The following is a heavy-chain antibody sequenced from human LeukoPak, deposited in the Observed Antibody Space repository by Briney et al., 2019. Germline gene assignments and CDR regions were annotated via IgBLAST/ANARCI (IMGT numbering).Heavy chain of an antibody. CDR2: IWYDGSNK. V-gene: IGHV3-33*01. CDR1: GFTFSSYG. CDR3: AREYREVVVIFAFDI. J-gene: IGHJ3*02. Sequence: PGRSLRLSCAASGFTFSSYGMHWVRQAPGKGLEWVAVIWYDGSNKYYADSVKGRITISRDNSKNTLYLQMNSLRAEDTAAYYCAREYREVVVIFAFDIWGQGTMVTVSS. D-gene: IGHD3-22*01.